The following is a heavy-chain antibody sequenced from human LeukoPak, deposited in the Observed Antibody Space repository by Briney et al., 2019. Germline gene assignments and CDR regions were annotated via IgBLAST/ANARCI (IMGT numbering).Heavy chain of an antibody. Sequence: GASVKVFCKASGYTFTSYTIYWVRRAPGQRLEWMGWINAGNGNTKHSQEFQGRVTITRDTSANTAYMELSSLRSEDTAVYFCAREIPVAGPCFDHWGQGTLVTVSS. D-gene: IGHD6-13*01. CDR1: GYTFTSYT. CDR2: INAGNGNT. V-gene: IGHV1-3*01. CDR3: AREIPVAGPCFDH. J-gene: IGHJ4*02.